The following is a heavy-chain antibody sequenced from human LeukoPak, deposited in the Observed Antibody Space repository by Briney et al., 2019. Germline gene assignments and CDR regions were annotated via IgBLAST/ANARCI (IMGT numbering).Heavy chain of an antibody. J-gene: IGHJ6*03. CDR3: ARDLRGYSYGYFSYMDV. D-gene: IGHD5-18*01. V-gene: IGHV3-66*02. CDR2: IYSGGST. Sequence: GGSLRLSCAASGFTVSSNYMSWVRQAPGKGLEWVSVIYSGGSTYYADSVKGRFTISRDNSKNTLYLQMNSLRAEDTAVYYCARDLRGYSYGYFSYMDVWGKGTTVTVSS. CDR1: GFTVSSNY.